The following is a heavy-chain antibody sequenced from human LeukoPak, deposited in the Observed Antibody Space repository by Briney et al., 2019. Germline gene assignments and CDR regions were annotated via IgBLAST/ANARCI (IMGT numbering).Heavy chain of an antibody. CDR2: IYYSGST. CDR1: GGSISSYY. CDR3: ARYSNYGDYYYYYMDV. V-gene: IGHV4-59*01. D-gene: IGHD4-11*01. Sequence: SETLSLTCSVSGGSISSYYWSWIRQPPGKGLEWIGYIYYSGSTNYNPSLKSRVTISVDTSKNQFSLKLSSVTAADTAVYYCARYSNYGDYYYYYMDVWGKGTTVTVSS. J-gene: IGHJ6*03.